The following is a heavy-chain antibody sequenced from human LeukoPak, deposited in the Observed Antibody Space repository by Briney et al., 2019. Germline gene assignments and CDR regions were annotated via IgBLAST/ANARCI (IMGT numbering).Heavy chain of an antibody. CDR1: GYTFTGYY. CDR2: INPNSGGT. CDR3: ARSYYDSSSPTDY. V-gene: IGHV1-2*02. J-gene: IGHJ4*02. D-gene: IGHD3-22*01. Sequence: ASVKVSCKASGYTFTGYYMHWVRQAPGQGLEWMGWINPNSGGTNYAQKFQGRVTMTRDTSISTAYMELSRLRSDDTAVYYCARSYYDSSSPTDYWGQGTLVTVSS.